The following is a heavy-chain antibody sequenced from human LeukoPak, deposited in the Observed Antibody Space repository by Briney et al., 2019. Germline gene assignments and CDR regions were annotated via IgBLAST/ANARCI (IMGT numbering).Heavy chain of an antibody. J-gene: IGHJ5*02. CDR3: ARAYRSGSYSWFDP. CDR1: GYTFTGYY. Sequence: ASVKVSCKASGYTFTGYYMHWVRQAPGQGLEWMGWINPNSGGTNYAQKFQGRVTMTRDTSISTAYMELSRLRSDDTAVYYCARAYRSGSYSWFDPWGQGTLVTVSS. CDR2: INPNSGGT. D-gene: IGHD1-26*01. V-gene: IGHV1-2*02.